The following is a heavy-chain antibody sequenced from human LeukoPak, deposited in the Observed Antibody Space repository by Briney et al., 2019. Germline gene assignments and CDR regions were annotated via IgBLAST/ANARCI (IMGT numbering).Heavy chain of an antibody. J-gene: IGHJ3*02. V-gene: IGHV4-59*01. Sequence: SETLSLTCTVSGGSISSYYWSWIRQPPGKGLEWIGYIYYSGSTNYNPSLKSRVTISVDTSKNQFSLKLSSVTAADTAVYYCARVEERRDAFDIWGQGTMVTVSS. CDR1: GGSISSYY. CDR3: ARVEERRDAFDI. D-gene: IGHD1-1*01. CDR2: IYYSGST.